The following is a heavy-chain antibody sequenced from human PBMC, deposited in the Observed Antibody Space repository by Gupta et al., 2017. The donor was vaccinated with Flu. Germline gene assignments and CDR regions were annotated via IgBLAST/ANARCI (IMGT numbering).Heavy chain of an antibody. CDR3: ARAGRDYVWGSYRTLFDY. D-gene: IGHD3-16*02. Sequence: QVQLVQSGAEVKKPGSSVKVSCKASGGTFSSSAISWVRQAPGQGLEWMGGIIPIFGTANYAQKFQGRVTITADKSTSTAYMELSSLRSEDTAVYYCARAGRDYVWGSYRTLFDYWGQGTLVTVSS. J-gene: IGHJ4*02. CDR2: IIPIFGTA. V-gene: IGHV1-69*06. CDR1: GGTFSSSA.